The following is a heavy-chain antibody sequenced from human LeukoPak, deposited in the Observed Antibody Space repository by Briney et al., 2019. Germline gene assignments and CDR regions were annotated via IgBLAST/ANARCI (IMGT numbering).Heavy chain of an antibody. CDR1: GGSISSSSYY. D-gene: IGHD3-16*01. Sequence: SETLSLTCTVSGGSISSSSYYWGWIRQPPGKGLEWIGSIYYSGSTYYNPSLKSRVTISVDTSKNQFSLKLSSVTAADTAVYYCARDPWGEDQAYWGQGTLVTVSS. J-gene: IGHJ4*02. V-gene: IGHV4-39*07. CDR2: IYYSGST. CDR3: ARDPWGEDQAY.